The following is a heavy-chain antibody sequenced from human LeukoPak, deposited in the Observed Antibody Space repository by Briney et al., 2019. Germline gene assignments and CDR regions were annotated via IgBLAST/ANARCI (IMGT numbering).Heavy chain of an antibody. CDR2: IFYSART. J-gene: IGHJ4*02. CDR3: ASLYSGSYDTGSFDYFNY. D-gene: IGHD1-26*01. V-gene: IGHV4-59*01. CDR1: LGSTTIDN. Sequence: SETLSLTSTLSLGSTTIDNGYCIPARPGERLWWGWCIFYSARTNYNHSLKSRVTISVDTSKNQFSLKLSSVTAADTAVYYCASLYSGSYDTGSFDYFNYWGQGTLVTVSS.